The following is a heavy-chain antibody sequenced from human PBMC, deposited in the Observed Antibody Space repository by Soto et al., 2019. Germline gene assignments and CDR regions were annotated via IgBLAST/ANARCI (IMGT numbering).Heavy chain of an antibody. CDR1: GGSIISNNHY. Sequence: QLQLRESGPGLVKPSETLSLTCTVSGGSIISNNHYWGWIRQPPGKGLEWIGNIYYSGTTYYNPSLKCRVTMSVATSKGQFSLKLSSMTVADTAVYFCARRSTISRGFDYWGQGTLVTVSS. CDR3: ARRSTISRGFDY. D-gene: IGHD3-9*01. CDR2: IYYSGTT. J-gene: IGHJ4*02. V-gene: IGHV4-39*01.